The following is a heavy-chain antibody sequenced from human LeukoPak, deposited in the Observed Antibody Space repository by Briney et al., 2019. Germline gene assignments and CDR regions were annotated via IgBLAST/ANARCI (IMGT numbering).Heavy chain of an antibody. V-gene: IGHV4-59*12. D-gene: IGHD6-13*01. Sequence: SETLSLTCTVSGGSISGDYWSWIRQPPGKGLEWIGYIYYSGSTNYNPSLKSRVTISVDTSKNQFSLRLSSVTAADTAVYYCARGKGPGSSSWYSDYYYYMDVWGKGTTVTVSS. CDR2: IYYSGST. J-gene: IGHJ6*03. CDR1: GGSISGDY. CDR3: ARGKGPGSSSWYSDYYYYMDV.